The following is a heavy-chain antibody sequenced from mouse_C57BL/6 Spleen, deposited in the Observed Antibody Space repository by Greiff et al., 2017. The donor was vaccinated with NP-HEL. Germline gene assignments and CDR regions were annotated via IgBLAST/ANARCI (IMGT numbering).Heavy chain of an antibody. Sequence: EVKVVESGGDLVKPGGSLKLSCAASGFTFSSYGMSWVRQTPDKRLEWVATISSGGSYTYYPDSVKGRFTLYRDNAKNTLYLQMSCMKSEDTAMYYCARNSNSYYFDYWGQGTTLTVAS. V-gene: IGHV5-6*01. CDR2: ISSGGSYT. D-gene: IGHD2-5*01. CDR1: GFTFSSYG. CDR3: ARNSNSYYFDY. J-gene: IGHJ2*01.